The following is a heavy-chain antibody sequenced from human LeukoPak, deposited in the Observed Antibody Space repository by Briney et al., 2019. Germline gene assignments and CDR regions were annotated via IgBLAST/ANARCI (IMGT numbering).Heavy chain of an antibody. CDR2: IYYSGST. CDR1: GGSISSSSYY. CDR3: ARTMVRARKWFDP. Sequence: PSETLSLTCTVSGGSISSSSYYWGWIRQPPGKGLEWIGSIYYSGSTYYNPSLKSRVTTSVDTSKNQFSLKLSSVTAADTAVYYCARTMVRARKWFDPWGQGTLVTVSS. D-gene: IGHD3-10*01. V-gene: IGHV4-39*01. J-gene: IGHJ5*02.